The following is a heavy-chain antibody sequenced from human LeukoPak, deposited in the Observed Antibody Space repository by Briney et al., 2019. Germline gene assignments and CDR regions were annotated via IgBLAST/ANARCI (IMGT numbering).Heavy chain of an antibody. CDR1: GFTFDDYG. CDR3: ARDGGYCSGGSCYSDAFDI. J-gene: IGHJ3*02. V-gene: IGHV3-20*04. CDR2: INWNGGST. D-gene: IGHD2-15*01. Sequence: SGGSLRLPCAASGFTFDDYGMSWVRQAPGKGLEWVSGINWNGGSTGYADSVKGRFTISRDNAKNSLYLQMNSLRAEDTALYYCARDGGYCSGGSCYSDAFDIWGQGTMVTVSS.